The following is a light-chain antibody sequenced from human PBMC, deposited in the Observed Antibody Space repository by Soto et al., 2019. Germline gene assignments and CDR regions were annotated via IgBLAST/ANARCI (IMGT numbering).Light chain of an antibody. V-gene: IGLV2-14*01. CDR1: SSDVGGYNY. CDR2: DVS. J-gene: IGLJ1*01. Sequence: TEPSSMSGAPGQSITISCTGTSSDVGGYNYVSWYQQHPGKAPKLMIYDVSNRPSGVSNRLSGSKSGNTASLTISGLQAEDEADYYCSSYTSSSTLLYVFGTGTKVTGL. CDR3: SSYTSSSTLLYV.